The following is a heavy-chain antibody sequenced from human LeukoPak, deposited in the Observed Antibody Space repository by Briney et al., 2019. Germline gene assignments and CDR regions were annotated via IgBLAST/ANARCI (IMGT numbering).Heavy chain of an antibody. CDR2: SSGSGTGT. CDR1: GFTPSSSA. V-gene: IGHV3-23*01. J-gene: IGHJ4*02. D-gene: IGHD2-2*01. CDR3: ARDSSSTDY. Sequence: GGSLRLSCAASGFTPSSSAMSWGREAPGKGLYWVSASSGSGTGTYYADSVKGRFTISRDNSKNTLYLQMNSLRAEDTAVYYCARDSSSTDYWGQGTLVTVSS.